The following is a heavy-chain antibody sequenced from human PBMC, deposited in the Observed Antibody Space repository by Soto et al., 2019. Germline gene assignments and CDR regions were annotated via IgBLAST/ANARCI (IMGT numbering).Heavy chain of an antibody. CDR3: TVDTYGTDY. D-gene: IGHD2-8*01. Sequence: GASVKVSCKTSGFTFTSSAVQWVRQIRGQGLEWIGWIVVGSGNAKYAQKFQQRVTITRDKSTNTAYLEVTSLRPGDTAVYYCTVDTYGTDYWGQGTLVTVS. J-gene: IGHJ4*02. CDR2: IVVGSGNA. CDR1: GFTFTSSA. V-gene: IGHV1-58*01.